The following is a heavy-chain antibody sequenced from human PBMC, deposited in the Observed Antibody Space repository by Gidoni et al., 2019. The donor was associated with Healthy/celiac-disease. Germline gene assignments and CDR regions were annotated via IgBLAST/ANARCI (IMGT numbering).Heavy chain of an antibody. Sequence: QVQLVQSGAEVKKPGASVQVYCQASGSTFTNYYLHWVRQAPGQGLEWMGIINPSGGSKSYAQKFQGRVTRTRDTSTSTVYMELSSLRSEDTAVYYCVRERIAAWVPDAFDIWGQGTMVTVSS. CDR2: INPSGGSK. CDR1: GSTFTNYY. CDR3: VRERIAAWVPDAFDI. J-gene: IGHJ3*02. V-gene: IGHV1-46*01. D-gene: IGHD6-13*01.